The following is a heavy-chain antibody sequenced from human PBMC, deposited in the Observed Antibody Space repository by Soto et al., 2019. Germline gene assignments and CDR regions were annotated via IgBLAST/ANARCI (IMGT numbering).Heavy chain of an antibody. V-gene: IGHV4-59*08. D-gene: IGHD6-13*01. CDR2: IYYSGST. Sequence: SETLSLTCTVSGGSISSYYWSWIRQPPGKGLEWIGYIYYSGSTNYNPSLKSRVTISVDTSKNQFSLKLSSVTAADTAVYYCARHGSSSWYAPPESLIDYWGQGTLVTVSS. J-gene: IGHJ4*02. CDR1: GGSISSYY. CDR3: ARHGSSSWYAPPESLIDY.